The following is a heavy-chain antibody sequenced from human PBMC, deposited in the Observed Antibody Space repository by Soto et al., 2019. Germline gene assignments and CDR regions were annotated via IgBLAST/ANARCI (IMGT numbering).Heavy chain of an antibody. CDR3: VNGLTYDSSGYHLYY. CDR2: IIPILGRA. V-gene: IGHV1-69*02. Sequence: QVQLVQSGAEVKKPGSSVKVSCKASVGTFSSYTISWVRQASGQGLEGMGRIIPILGRANYAQKFQGRVTITADQTTSPAYIELSSLRSEDTAVYYCVNGLTYDSSGYHLYYWGQGTLVTVSS. J-gene: IGHJ4*02. CDR1: VGTFSSYT. D-gene: IGHD3-22*01.